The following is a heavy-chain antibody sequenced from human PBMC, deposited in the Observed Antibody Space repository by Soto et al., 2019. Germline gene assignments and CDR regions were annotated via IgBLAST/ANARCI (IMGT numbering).Heavy chain of an antibody. CDR3: AKDIVRYTYGACDY. CDR2: ISGDGGTT. Sequence: PGGSLRLSCAASEFTFSSYAMSWVRQAPGKGLEWVADISGDGGTTNYADSVKGRFTISRNNLKNTLYLEMTSLRADDTAVYYCAKDIVRYTYGACDYWGQGALVTVSS. CDR1: EFTFSSYA. V-gene: IGHV3-23*01. J-gene: IGHJ4*02. D-gene: IGHD5-18*01.